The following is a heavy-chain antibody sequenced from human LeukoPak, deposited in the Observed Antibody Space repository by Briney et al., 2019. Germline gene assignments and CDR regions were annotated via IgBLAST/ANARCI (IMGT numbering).Heavy chain of an antibody. CDR1: GGSISSSDYY. Sequence: SETLSLTCTVSGGSISSSDYYWGWIRQPPGKGLEWIGTIYYSATSYYSGTSYFNPSLKSRVTISVDTPKNQFSLKLSSVTAADTAVYYCARRPAVQIQLSYDYWGQGTLVTVSS. D-gene: IGHD5-18*01. CDR2: IYYSATSYYSGTS. V-gene: IGHV4-39*01. J-gene: IGHJ4*02. CDR3: ARRPAVQIQLSYDY.